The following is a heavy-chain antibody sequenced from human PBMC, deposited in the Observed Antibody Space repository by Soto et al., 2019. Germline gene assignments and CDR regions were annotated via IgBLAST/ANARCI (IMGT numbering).Heavy chain of an antibody. CDR3: ARKAVAGTFWFDH. V-gene: IGHV4-34*01. J-gene: IGHJ5*02. Sequence: QVQLQQWGAGLLKPSETLSLTCAVYGGSFCGYYWSWIRQPPGKGLEWIGEINHSGSTNYNPSLKSRVTISVDTSKNHFSLKLSSVTAADTAVYYCARKAVAGTFWFDHWGQGTLVTVSS. D-gene: IGHD6-19*01. CDR1: GGSFCGYY. CDR2: INHSGST.